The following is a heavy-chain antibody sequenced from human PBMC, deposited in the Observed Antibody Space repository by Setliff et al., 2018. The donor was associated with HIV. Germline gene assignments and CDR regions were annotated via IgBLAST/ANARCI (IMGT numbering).Heavy chain of an antibody. Sequence: PSETLSLTCTVSGDSINKYYWSWIRQPPGKGLEWIGFIYISGSTMYNPSLKCRVTMSLDTSKNQVSLKLTSVTAADTAVDYCARRSIVGSTRGYYYYALDVWGQG. CDR2: IYISGST. D-gene: IGHD1-26*01. CDR1: GDSINKYY. V-gene: IGHV4-4*09. CDR3: ARRSIVGSTRGYYYYALDV. J-gene: IGHJ6*02.